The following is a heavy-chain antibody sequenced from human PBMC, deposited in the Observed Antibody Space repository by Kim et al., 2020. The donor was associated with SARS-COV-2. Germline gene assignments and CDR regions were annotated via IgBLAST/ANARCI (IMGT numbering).Heavy chain of an antibody. V-gene: IGHV3-33*01. J-gene: IGHJ4*02. Sequence: GGSLRLSCAASGFTFSSYGMHWVRQAPGKGLECVAVIWYDGSNKYYADSVKGRFTISRDNSKNTLYLQMNSLRAEDTAVYYFARDIPVGGDFDYWGQGTLVTVSS. CDR1: GFTFSSYG. CDR2: IWYDGSNK. CDR3: ARDIPVGGDFDY. D-gene: IGHD3-16*01.